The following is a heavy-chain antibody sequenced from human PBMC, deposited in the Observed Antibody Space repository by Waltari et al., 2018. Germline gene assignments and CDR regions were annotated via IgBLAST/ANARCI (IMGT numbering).Heavy chain of an antibody. CDR2: INHSGST. J-gene: IGHJ4*02. CDR3: ARGRRGVRGATDY. CDR1: GGSFSGYY. D-gene: IGHD3-10*01. Sequence: QVQLQQWGAGLLQPSETLSLTCAVYGGSFSGYYWSWIRQPPGKGLEWIGEINHSGSTNYNPSLKSRVTISVDTSKNQFSLKLSSVTAADTAVYYCARGRRGVRGATDYWGQGTLVTVSS. V-gene: IGHV4-34*01.